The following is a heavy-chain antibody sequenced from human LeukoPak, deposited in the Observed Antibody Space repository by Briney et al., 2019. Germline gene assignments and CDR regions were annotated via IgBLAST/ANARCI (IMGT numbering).Heavy chain of an antibody. CDR1: GGSISSSNW. D-gene: IGHD3-22*01. V-gene: IGHV4-4*02. Sequence: KPSETLSLTCAVSGGSISSSNWWSGVRQPPGKGLEWIGEIYHSGSTNYNLSLKSRVTISVDKSKNQFSLKLSSVTAADTAVYYCARDLYYRSGEGYWGQGTLVTVSS. CDR2: IYHSGST. J-gene: IGHJ4*02. CDR3: ARDLYYRSGEGY.